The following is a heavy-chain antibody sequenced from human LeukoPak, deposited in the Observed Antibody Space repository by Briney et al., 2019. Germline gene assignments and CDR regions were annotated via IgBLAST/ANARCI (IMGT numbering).Heavy chain of an antibody. J-gene: IGHJ4*02. V-gene: IGHV1-2*02. Sequence: ASVKVSCKASGYTFTGYYMHWVRQAPGQGLEWMGWINPNSGGTNYAQKFQGRVTMTRDTSISTAYMELSRLRSEDTAVYYCAIIAVAGKLDFDYWGQGTLVTVSS. D-gene: IGHD6-19*01. CDR3: AIIAVAGKLDFDY. CDR1: GYTFTGYY. CDR2: INPNSGGT.